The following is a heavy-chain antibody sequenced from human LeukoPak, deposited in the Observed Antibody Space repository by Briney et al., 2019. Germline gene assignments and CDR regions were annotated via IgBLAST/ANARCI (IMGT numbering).Heavy chain of an antibody. V-gene: IGHV3-21*01. Sequence: GGSLRLSCAASEFTFSYYNLNWVRQAPGKGLEWVSSISSSSTYIYYADSVKGRFTISRDNAKNSLYLQMSSLRAEDTAVYYCARAPYGSGSYSGSDYWGQGTLVTVSS. D-gene: IGHD3-10*01. J-gene: IGHJ4*02. CDR2: ISSSSTYI. CDR1: EFTFSYYN. CDR3: ARAPYGSGSYSGSDY.